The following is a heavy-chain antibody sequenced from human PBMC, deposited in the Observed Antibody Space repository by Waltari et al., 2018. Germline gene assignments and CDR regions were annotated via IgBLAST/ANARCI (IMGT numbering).Heavy chain of an antibody. CDR2: IKSKTDGGAT. D-gene: IGHD3-22*01. V-gene: IGHV3-15*01. J-gene: IGHJ4*02. Sequence: EVQLVESGGGLVKPGGSLRLSCAASGFTFSNAWMSWVRQAPGKGLEWVGRIKSKTDGGATDYAAPVKGRCTISRDDSKNTLYLQMNSLKTEDTAVYYCTTVDYYDSSGYAFDYWGQGTLVTVSS. CDR3: TTVDYYDSSGYAFDY. CDR1: GFTFSNAW.